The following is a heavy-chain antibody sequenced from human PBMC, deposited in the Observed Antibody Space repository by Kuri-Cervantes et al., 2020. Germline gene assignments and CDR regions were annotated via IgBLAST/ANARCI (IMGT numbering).Heavy chain of an antibody. D-gene: IGHD6-6*01. CDR1: GGSFSGYY. V-gene: IGHV4-34*01. Sequence: SQTLSLTCAVYGGSFSGYYWSWIRQPPGKGLEWIGEINHSGSTNYNPSLKSRVTISVDTSKNQFSLKLSSVTAADTAVYYCARDLGISSIAVRGPFDYWGQGTLVTVSS. J-gene: IGHJ4*02. CDR2: INHSGST. CDR3: ARDLGISSIAVRGPFDY.